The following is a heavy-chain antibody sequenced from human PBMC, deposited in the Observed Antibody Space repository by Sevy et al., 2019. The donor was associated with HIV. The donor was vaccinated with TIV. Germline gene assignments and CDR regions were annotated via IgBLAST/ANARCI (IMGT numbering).Heavy chain of an antibody. CDR3: ARDTSDLSYSGYYSY. CDR1: GFTFSSYG. D-gene: IGHD3-22*01. V-gene: IGHV3-33*01. Sequence: GGSLRLSCAASGFTFSSYGMHWVRQAPGKVLEWVAVIWYDGSNKYYPDSVKGRFTISRDNSKNTLYLQMNSLRAEDTAVYYCARDTSDLSYSGYYSYWGQGTLVTVSS. J-gene: IGHJ4*02. CDR2: IWYDGSNK.